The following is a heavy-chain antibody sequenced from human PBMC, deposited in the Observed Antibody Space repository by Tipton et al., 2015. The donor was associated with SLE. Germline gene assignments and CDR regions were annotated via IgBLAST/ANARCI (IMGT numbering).Heavy chain of an antibody. V-gene: IGHV3-30*02. CDR1: GFTFSSYG. Sequence: SGFTFSSYGMHWVRQAPGKGLEWVAFIRYDGSNKYYADSVKGRFTISRDNSKNTLYLQMNSLRAEDTAVYYCAKDKAYSNYGEGYYCGMDVGGQGTTVTVSS. D-gene: IGHD4-11*01. J-gene: IGHJ6*02. CDR2: IRYDGSNK. CDR3: AKDKAYSNYGEGYYCGMDV.